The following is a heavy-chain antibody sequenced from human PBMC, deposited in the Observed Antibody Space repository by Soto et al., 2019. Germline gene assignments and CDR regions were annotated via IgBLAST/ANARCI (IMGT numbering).Heavy chain of an antibody. V-gene: IGHV3-30*03. Sequence: GGSLRLSCAASGFIFTNNWMNWVRQVPGEGLEWVARITPDGRNTNYADSVKGRFTISRDNSKNTLYLQMNSLRAEDTAVYYCARDPLWGTAMVLWYFDLWGRGTLVTVSS. D-gene: IGHD5-18*01. CDR2: ITPDGRNT. CDR3: ARDPLWGTAMVLWYFDL. J-gene: IGHJ2*01. CDR1: GFIFTNNW.